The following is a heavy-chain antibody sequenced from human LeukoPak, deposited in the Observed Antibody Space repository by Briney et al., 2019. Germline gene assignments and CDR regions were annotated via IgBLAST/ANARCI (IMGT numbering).Heavy chain of an antibody. V-gene: IGHV4-39*07. Sequence: SETLSLTCTVSGGSISSGSYYWSWIRQPPGKGLEWIGEINHSGSTNYNPSLKSRVTISVDTSKNQFSLKLSSVTAADTAVYYCARRRRGRGPELGYCSSTSCYGSWFDPWGQGTLVTVSS. D-gene: IGHD2-2*01. CDR3: ARRRRGRGPELGYCSSTSCYGSWFDP. CDR2: INHSGST. CDR1: GGSISSGSYY. J-gene: IGHJ5*02.